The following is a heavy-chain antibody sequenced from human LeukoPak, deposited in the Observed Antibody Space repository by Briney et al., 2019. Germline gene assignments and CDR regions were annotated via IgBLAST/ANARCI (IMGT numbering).Heavy chain of an antibody. CDR3: AREEAFIVVVNGMDV. D-gene: IGHD2-2*01. V-gene: IGHV3-30-3*01. Sequence: QTGGSLRPSCAASGFTFSSYAMHWVRQAPGKGLEWVAVISYDGSNKYYADSVKGRFTISRDNSKNTLYLQMNSLRAEDTAVYYCAREEAFIVVVNGMDVWGQGTTVTVSS. J-gene: IGHJ6*02. CDR2: ISYDGSNK. CDR1: GFTFSSYA.